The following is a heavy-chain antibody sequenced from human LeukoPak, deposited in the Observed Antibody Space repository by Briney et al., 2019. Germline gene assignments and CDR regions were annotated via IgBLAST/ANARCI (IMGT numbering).Heavy chain of an antibody. CDR1: GFTFSSYA. CDR3: AKGRASIAVAGDDY. CDR2: ISGSGGST. D-gene: IGHD6-19*01. V-gene: IGHV3-23*01. Sequence: GGSLRLSCAASGFTFSSYAMSWVRQAPGKGLEWVSAISGSGGSTYYADSVKGRFTISRDNSKNTLYLQTNSLRAEDTAVYYCAKGRASIAVAGDDYWGQGTLVTVSS. J-gene: IGHJ4*02.